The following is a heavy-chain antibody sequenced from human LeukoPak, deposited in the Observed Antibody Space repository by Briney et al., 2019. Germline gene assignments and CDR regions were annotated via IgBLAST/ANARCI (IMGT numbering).Heavy chain of an antibody. CDR2: INHSGST. V-gene: IGHV4-34*01. D-gene: IGHD3-16*01. CDR3: SRRGD. J-gene: IGHJ4*02. Sequence: SETLSLTCAVYGGSFSTYYWSWVRQPPGKGLEWIGEINHSGSTNYNPSLKSRVTISANTSKGQFSLKLTSVTAADTAVYYCSRRGDGGRGTLVTVSS. CDR1: GGSFSTYY.